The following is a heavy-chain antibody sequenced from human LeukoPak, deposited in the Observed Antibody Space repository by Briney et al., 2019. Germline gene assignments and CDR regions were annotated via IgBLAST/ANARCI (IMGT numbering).Heavy chain of an antibody. CDR1: GYSFTIYY. V-gene: IGHV1-2*02. Sequence: ASVKVSCEASGYSFTIYYLHWLRQAPGQGLEWMGWINPNTGGTYYAQKFKGRVTISRDTSINTAYMEVSRLTSDDTAVYYCARDLHQLKHNWFDPWGQGTLVTVSS. CDR2: INPNTGGT. D-gene: IGHD6-13*01. CDR3: ARDLHQLKHNWFDP. J-gene: IGHJ5*02.